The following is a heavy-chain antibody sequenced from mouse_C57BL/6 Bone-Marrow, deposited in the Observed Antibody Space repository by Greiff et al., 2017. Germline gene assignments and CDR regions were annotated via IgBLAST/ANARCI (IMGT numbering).Heavy chain of an antibody. CDR1: YTFSRRVH. J-gene: IGHJ3*01. Sequence: VKLVESGPELARPWASVTISCQAFYTFSRRVHFAIRDTNSWMQRVKQRPGQGLDWYGDIFPGNVGTSYNQKFKGKPTLTADKSSSTAYMQLSSLTSEDSAVYYCALAPYYGSSLWFAYWGQGTLVTVSA. V-gene: IGHV1-87*01. D-gene: IGHD1-1*01. CDR2: GQGLDWYG. CDR3: SEDSAVYYCALAPYYGSSLWFAY.